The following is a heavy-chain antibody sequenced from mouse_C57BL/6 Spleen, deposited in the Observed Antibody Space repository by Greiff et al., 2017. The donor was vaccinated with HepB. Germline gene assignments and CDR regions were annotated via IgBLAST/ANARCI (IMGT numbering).Heavy chain of an antibody. J-gene: IGHJ2*01. CDR1: GYTFTDYY. D-gene: IGHD2-1*01. CDR2: INPNNGGT. V-gene: IGHV1-26*01. Sequence: EVQLQQSGPELVEPGASVKISCKASGYTFTDYYMNWVKQSHGKSLEWIGDINPNNGGTSYNQKFKGKATLTVDKSSSTAYMELRSLTSEDSAVYYCARTGGNYVFDYWGQGTTLTVSS. CDR3: ARTGGNYVFDY.